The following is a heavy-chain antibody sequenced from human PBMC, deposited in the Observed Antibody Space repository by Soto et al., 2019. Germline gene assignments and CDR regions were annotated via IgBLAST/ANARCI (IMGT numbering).Heavy chain of an antibody. D-gene: IGHD3-22*01. J-gene: IGHJ4*02. CDR1: GGTVSSGTYY. V-gene: IGHV4-61*01. Sequence: PSETLSLTCTVSGGTVSSGTYYWSWIRQPPGKGLEWIGFIYYSGSTNYNPSLKSRVTISVDTSKNQFSLRLSSVTAADTAVYYCARVRDSSGYPSDYWGQGTLVTV. CDR3: ARVRDSSGYPSDY. CDR2: IYYSGST.